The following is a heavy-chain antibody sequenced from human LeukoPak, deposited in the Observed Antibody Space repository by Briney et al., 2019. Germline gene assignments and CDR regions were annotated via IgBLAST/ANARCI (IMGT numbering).Heavy chain of an antibody. CDR2: KSADGSVK. CDR1: CFNISKYW. J-gene: IGHJ3*02. CDR3: SRDANYYDNSRHYFDAFDM. Sequence: SLGLRCATSCFNISKYWTTRAPPSHSKGHQWAANKSADGSVKYLLDSVKGRFTISRDNVKNSLSLEMNNLRAEDTALYYCSRDANYYDNSRHYFDAFDMWGQGTMVTVSS. D-gene: IGHD3-22*01. V-gene: IGHV3-7*01.